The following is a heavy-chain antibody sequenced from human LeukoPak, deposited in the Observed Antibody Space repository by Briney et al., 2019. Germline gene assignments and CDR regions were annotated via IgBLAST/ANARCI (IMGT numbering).Heavy chain of an antibody. D-gene: IGHD3-22*01. CDR1: GFNFGSCG. CDR2: IRYGGTDK. V-gene: IGHV3-30*02. J-gene: IGHJ4*02. Sequence: GGSLRLPCAASGFNFGSCGMHWIRQAPGKGLEWVAFIRYGGTDKYYAESVKGRFTISRDNSKNTLYLQMNSLRTEDTAVYYCAKNDDNSGYYPYPAAHWGQGTLVTVSS. CDR3: AKNDDNSGYYPYPAAH.